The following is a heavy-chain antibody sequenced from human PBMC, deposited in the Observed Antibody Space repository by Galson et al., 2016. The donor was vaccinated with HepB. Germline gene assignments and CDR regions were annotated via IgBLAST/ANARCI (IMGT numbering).Heavy chain of an antibody. J-gene: IGHJ4*02. V-gene: IGHV3-74*01. CDR3: ARDDDGYSFEF. D-gene: IGHD5-18*01. CDR1: GFTFSRRR. CDR2: IKGDGRHT. Sequence: SLRLSCAASGFTFSRRRMHWARQAPGKGLVWVSRIKGDGRHTVYADSVQGRFSISRDNAKNTLYLQMNSLRAEDTAVYYCARDDDGYSFEFWGQGTLVTVSS.